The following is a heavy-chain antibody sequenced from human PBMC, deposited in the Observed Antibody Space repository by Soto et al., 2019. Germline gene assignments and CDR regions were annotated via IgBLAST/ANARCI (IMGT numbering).Heavy chain of an antibody. CDR3: ARDIDYRASRYFDY. Sequence: TLSLTCAGSGGSISSGGYSWSWIRQPPGKGLEWIVYVYHGWRTYYNPPLRSRVTISVDRSTIQFSLKLSSVTAADTAVYDCARDIDYRASRYFDYWGQGTLVTV. V-gene: IGHV4-30-2*02. CDR2: VYHGWRT. D-gene: IGHD4-4*01. J-gene: IGHJ4*02. CDR1: GGSISSGGYS.